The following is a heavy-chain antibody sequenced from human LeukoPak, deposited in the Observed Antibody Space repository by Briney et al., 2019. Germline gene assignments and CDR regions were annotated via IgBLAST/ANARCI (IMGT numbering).Heavy chain of an antibody. V-gene: IGHV3-74*01. D-gene: IGHD3-3*01. CDR1: GFTFSSYR. Sequence: GGSLRLSCAASGFTFSSYRMHWVRQAPGKGLVWVSRIKGDGIITTYADSVKGRFTISRDNAKKTLYLQMNSLRAEDTAVYYCAKDYDYLGYWGQGTLVTVSS. J-gene: IGHJ4*02. CDR3: AKDYDYLGY. CDR2: IKGDGIIT.